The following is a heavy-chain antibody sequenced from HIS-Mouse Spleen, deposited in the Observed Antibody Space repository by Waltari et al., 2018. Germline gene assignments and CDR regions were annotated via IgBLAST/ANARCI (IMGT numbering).Heavy chain of an antibody. D-gene: IGHD1-26*01. Sequence: QVQLVESGGGVVQPGRSRRLSWSASGFTFLGLGRQWSRQAPGKGLGWVAVISYDGSNKYYADSVKGRFTISRDNSKNTLYLQMNSLRAEDTAVYYCAKDRGSPLYFDYWGQGTLVTVSS. CDR2: ISYDGSNK. J-gene: IGHJ4*02. CDR3: AKDRGSPLYFDY. V-gene: IGHV3-30*18. CDR1: GFTFLGLG.